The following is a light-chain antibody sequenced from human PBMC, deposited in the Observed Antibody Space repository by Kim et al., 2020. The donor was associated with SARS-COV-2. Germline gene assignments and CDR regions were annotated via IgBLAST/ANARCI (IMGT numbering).Light chain of an antibody. J-gene: IGKJ1*01. Sequence: EIVLTQSPGTLSLSPGERATLSCRASQSVSSNFLAWYQQRPGQAPRLLIYGASSRATGIPDRFSGSGSGTDFTLTISRLEPEDFAVYYCQQYGSSPRTFGQGTKVYIK. CDR2: GAS. CDR3: QQYGSSPRT. CDR1: QSVSSNF. V-gene: IGKV3-20*01.